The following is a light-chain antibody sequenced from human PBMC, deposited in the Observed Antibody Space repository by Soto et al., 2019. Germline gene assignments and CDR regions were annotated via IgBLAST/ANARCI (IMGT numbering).Light chain of an antibody. V-gene: IGKV3-20*01. CDR1: QSVSSSY. Sequence: EIVLTQSPGTLSLSPGERATLSCRASQSVSSSYVAWYQQKPGQAPRLLIYGASSRATGISDRFSGSGSGTDFTLTISRLEPEDFAVYYCYQCDTSPWTFGQGTKVEIK. CDR2: GAS. CDR3: YQCDTSPWT. J-gene: IGKJ1*01.